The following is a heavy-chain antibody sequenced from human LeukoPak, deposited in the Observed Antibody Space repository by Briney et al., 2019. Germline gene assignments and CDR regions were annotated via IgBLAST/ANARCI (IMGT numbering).Heavy chain of an antibody. CDR1: GFTFSSYD. D-gene: IGHD1-26*01. CDR3: ARGFGSYDAFDI. Sequence: GGSLRLSCAASGFTFSSYDMYWVRQATGKGLEWVSAIGTAGDTYYPGSVKGRFTISRENAKNSLYLQMNSLRAEDTAVYYCARGFGSYDAFDIWGQGTMVTVSS. CDR2: IGTAGDT. V-gene: IGHV3-13*01. J-gene: IGHJ3*02.